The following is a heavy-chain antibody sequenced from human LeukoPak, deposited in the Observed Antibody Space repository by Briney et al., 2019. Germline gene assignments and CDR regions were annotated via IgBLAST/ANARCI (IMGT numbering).Heavy chain of an antibody. CDR3: ARVPPAGIAAAEILLDY. J-gene: IGHJ4*02. D-gene: IGHD6-13*01. CDR1: GFTFTNYN. V-gene: IGHV1-46*01. Sequence: ASVKVSCKASGFTFTNYNMHWVRQAPGQGLEWMGIISPSGGSTNYAQNFQARVTMTRDTSTSTVHMELSSLRSEDTAVYYCARVPPAGIAAAEILLDYWGQGTLVTVSS. CDR2: ISPSGGST.